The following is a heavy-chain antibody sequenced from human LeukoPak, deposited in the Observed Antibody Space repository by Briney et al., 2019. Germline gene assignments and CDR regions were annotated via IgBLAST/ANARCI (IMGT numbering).Heavy chain of an antibody. CDR2: ISGSGGRT. CDR3: AKRGVVIRVVLVGFHKEAYYFDS. V-gene: IGHV3-23*01. CDR1: GITLSNYG. J-gene: IGHJ4*02. Sequence: PGGSLRLSCAVSGITLSNYGMSWVRQAPGKGLEWVAGISGSGGRTNYADSVKGRFTISRDSPKNTLYLQMNSLRAKDTAVYFCAKRGVVIRVVLVGFHKEAYYFDSWGQGALVTVSS. D-gene: IGHD3-10*01.